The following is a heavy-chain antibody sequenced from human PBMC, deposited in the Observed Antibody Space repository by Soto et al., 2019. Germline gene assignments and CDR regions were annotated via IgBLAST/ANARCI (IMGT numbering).Heavy chain of an antibody. D-gene: IGHD6-19*01. J-gene: IGHJ4*02. V-gene: IGHV3-33*01. CDR3: ARGSESGWYAYFNY. CDR1: GFTFGHYG. Sequence: GGSLRLSCSASGFTFGHYGMHWVRQAPGKGLEWVAVIWYYGSNKYFADSVKGRFTIYRDNSKDTVYLQMNSLRVEDTAVYYCARGSESGWYAYFNYWGQGTLVTVSS. CDR2: IWYYGSNK.